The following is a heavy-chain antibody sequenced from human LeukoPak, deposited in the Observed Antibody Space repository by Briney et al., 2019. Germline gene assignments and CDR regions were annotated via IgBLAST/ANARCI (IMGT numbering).Heavy chain of an antibody. V-gene: IGHV1-46*01. Sequence: GASVKVSCKASGYTLTSYYMHWVRQAPGQGLEWMGIINPSGGSTSYAQKFQGRVTMTRDTSTSIVYMELSSLRSDDTAVYYCARDTGTGTTFYWGQGTLVTVSS. CDR2: INPSGGST. CDR1: GYTLTSYY. CDR3: ARDTGTGTTFY. D-gene: IGHD1-7*01. J-gene: IGHJ4*02.